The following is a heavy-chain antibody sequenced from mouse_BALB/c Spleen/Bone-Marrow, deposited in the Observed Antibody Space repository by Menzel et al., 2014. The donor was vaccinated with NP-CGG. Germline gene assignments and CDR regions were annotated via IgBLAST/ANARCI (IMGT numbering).Heavy chain of an antibody. CDR3: ARHYRYDARFAY. Sequence: QVQLQQSGPELVKPGASVKISCKASGYSFTSYYIHWVKQRPGQGLEWIGWIFPGRGYTKYNEKFKAKATLTADTSSSTAYMHLSSLTSEDSAVYFCARHYRYDARFAYWGQGTLVTVSA. CDR2: IFPGRGYT. D-gene: IGHD2-14*01. CDR1: GYSFTSYY. J-gene: IGHJ3*01. V-gene: IGHV1-66*01.